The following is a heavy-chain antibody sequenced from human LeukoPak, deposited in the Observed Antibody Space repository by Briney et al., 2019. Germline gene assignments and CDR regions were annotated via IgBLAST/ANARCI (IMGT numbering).Heavy chain of an antibody. Sequence: GESLKISCKASGYSFTTYWISWVRQMPGKGLEWMGKIDPSDSYINYNSSFQGHVTISADKSISTAYLQWSSLQASDTAIYYCARHSECYASSDYWGQGTLVTVSS. CDR2: IDPSDSYI. CDR1: GYSFTTYW. J-gene: IGHJ4*02. D-gene: IGHD2-2*01. V-gene: IGHV5-10-1*01. CDR3: ARHSECYASSDY.